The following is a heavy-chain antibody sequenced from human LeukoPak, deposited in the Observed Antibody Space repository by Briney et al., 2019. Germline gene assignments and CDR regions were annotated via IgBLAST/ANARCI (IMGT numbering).Heavy chain of an antibody. D-gene: IGHD6-19*01. CDR1: GFTFSSYA. CDR2: ISYDGSNK. J-gene: IGHJ4*02. CDR3: ARDEVAVAGSLVATIDY. V-gene: IGHV3-30*04. Sequence: PGRSLRLSCAASGFTFSSYAMHWVRQAPGKGLEWVAVISYDGSNKYYADSVKGRFTISRDNSKNTLYLQMNSLRAEDTAVYYCARDEVAVAGSLVATIDYWGQGTLVTVSS.